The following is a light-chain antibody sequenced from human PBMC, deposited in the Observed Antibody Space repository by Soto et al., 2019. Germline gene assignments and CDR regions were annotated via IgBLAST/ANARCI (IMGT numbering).Light chain of an antibody. J-gene: IGKJ1*01. V-gene: IGKV3-11*01. Sequence: EIVLTQSPATLSLSPGEKATLSCRASPSVSSYLAWYQQKPGQAPRLLIYDASIRATAIPARFSGTGSETDFTLTITSLEPDDFAVYYCQQHSNWPWTFGQGTKVEIK. CDR2: DAS. CDR1: PSVSSY. CDR3: QQHSNWPWT.